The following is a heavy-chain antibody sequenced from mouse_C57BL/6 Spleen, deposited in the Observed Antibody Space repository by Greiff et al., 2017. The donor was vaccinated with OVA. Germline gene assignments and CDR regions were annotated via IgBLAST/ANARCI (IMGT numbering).Heavy chain of an antibody. J-gene: IGHJ4*01. D-gene: IGHD2-4*01. CDR2: ISYDGSN. CDR3: AREGDDYDRYYYAMDD. V-gene: IGHV3-6*01. CDR1: GYSITSGYY. Sequence: EVQRVESGPGLVKPSQSLSLTCSVPGYSITSGYYWHWIRQFPGNKLEWMGYISYDGSNNYNPSLKNRISITRDKYKNPFFLKLNSVTTADTATYYCAREGDDYDRYYYAMDDWGKGTSVTVSS.